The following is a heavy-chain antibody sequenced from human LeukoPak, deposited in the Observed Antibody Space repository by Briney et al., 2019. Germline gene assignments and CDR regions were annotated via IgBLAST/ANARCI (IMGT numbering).Heavy chain of an antibody. J-gene: IGHJ4*02. D-gene: IGHD3-22*01. CDR1: GYTFTSYY. CDR3: ARVRDYYASSDYSDY. Sequence: ASVKVSCKTSGYTFTSYYVSWVRQAPGQGLEWMGWISGYNAKTKYVQKFQGRITMTIDTSTTTAYMELRSLTSDDTAVYYCARVRDYYASSDYSDYWDQGTLVTVSS. V-gene: IGHV1-18*04. CDR2: ISGYNAKT.